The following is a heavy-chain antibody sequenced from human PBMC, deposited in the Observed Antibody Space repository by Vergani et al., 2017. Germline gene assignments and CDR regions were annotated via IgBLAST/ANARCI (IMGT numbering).Heavy chain of an antibody. CDR2: IYYSGST. D-gene: IGHD3-22*01. CDR1: GGSSNNDDYY. J-gene: IGHJ5*02. V-gene: IGHV4-30-4*08. Sequence: QVQLQESGPGLVKPSETLSVTCIASGGSSNNDDYYWSWIRQPPGKGLEWIGYIYYSGSTYYNPSLESRLNMSLDSSRTQFYLKLISVTAEDTAVYYCTRVAGGSGGYYLAWGQGTPVSVSS. CDR3: TRVAGGSGGYYLA.